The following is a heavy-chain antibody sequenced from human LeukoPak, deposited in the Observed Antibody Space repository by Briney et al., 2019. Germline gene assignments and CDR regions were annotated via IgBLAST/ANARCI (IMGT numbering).Heavy chain of an antibody. CDR1: GFTFSDYY. V-gene: IGHV3-7*01. CDR2: IKEDGSDM. CDR3: ARSWALFDY. Sequence: PGGSLRLSCAASGFTFSDYYMSWVRQAPGKGLEWVANIKEDGSDMYYADSVKGRFTISRDNAKNSLYLQMNSLRAEDTAVYYCARSWALFDYWGQGTLVTVSS. J-gene: IGHJ4*02. D-gene: IGHD3-16*01.